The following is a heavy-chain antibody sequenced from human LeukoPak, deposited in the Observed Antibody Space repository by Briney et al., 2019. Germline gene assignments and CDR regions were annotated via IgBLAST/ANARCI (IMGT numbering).Heavy chain of an antibody. J-gene: IGHJ4*02. Sequence: SGPTLVKPTQTLTLTCTFSGFSLSSSGVAGAWIRQPPGKALEWLALIYWNDDKRYSPSLNSRLTITQDSAKNQVVLTMTNMDPIDTGTYYCARTNWPAPEMWGQGTLVTVSS. D-gene: IGHD1-1*01. CDR2: IYWNDDK. CDR3: ARTNWPAPEM. CDR1: GFSLSSSGVA. V-gene: IGHV2-5*01.